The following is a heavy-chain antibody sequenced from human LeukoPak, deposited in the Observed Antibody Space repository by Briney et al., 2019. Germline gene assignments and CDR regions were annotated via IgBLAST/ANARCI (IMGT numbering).Heavy chain of an antibody. Sequence: GSLILSCAASGFTFSSYGMHWVRQAPGKGLEWVAFIRYDGSNKYYADSVKGRFTISRDNSKNTLYLQMNSLRAEDTAVYYCAKDPSPYSSGWYGFDYWGQGTLVTVSS. CDR3: AKDPSPYSSGWYGFDY. CDR1: GFTFSSYG. V-gene: IGHV3-30*02. D-gene: IGHD6-19*01. CDR2: IRYDGSNK. J-gene: IGHJ4*02.